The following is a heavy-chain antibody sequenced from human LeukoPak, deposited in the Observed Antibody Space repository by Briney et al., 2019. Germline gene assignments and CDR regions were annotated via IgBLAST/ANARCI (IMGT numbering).Heavy chain of an antibody. Sequence: SETLSLTCTVSGGSISSYYWSWIRQPPGKGLVWIGYIYYSGSTNYNPSLKSRVTISVDTSKNQFSLKLSSVTAADTAVYYCARGGRSSSSWFDPWGQGTLVTVSS. J-gene: IGHJ5*02. CDR3: ARGGRSSSSWFDP. CDR1: GGSISSYY. CDR2: IYYSGST. D-gene: IGHD6-6*01. V-gene: IGHV4-59*01.